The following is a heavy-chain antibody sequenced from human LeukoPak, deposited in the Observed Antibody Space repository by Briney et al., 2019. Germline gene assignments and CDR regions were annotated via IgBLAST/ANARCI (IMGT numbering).Heavy chain of an antibody. CDR2: ISYDGSNK. CDR1: GFTFSSYG. V-gene: IGHV3-30*18. Sequence: QPGGSLRLSCAASGFTFSSYGMHWVRQAPGKGLEWVAVISYDGSNKYYADSVKGRFTISRDNSKNTLYLQMNSLRAEDTAVYYCANQRGYSYGFDYWGQGTLVTVSS. J-gene: IGHJ4*02. CDR3: ANQRGYSYGFDY. D-gene: IGHD5-18*01.